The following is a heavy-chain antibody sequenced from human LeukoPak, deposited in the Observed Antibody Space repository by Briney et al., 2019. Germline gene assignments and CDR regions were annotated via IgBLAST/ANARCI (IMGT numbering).Heavy chain of an antibody. D-gene: IGHD3-10*01. CDR3: ARGPARGNWFDP. V-gene: IGHV1-2*02. J-gene: IGHJ5*02. Sequence: ASVKISCKASGYTFTGYYIHWVRQAPGQGLEWMGWINPNSGGTNYAQKSQGRVTMTRDTSISTAYMELNRLRSDGTAVYYCARGPARGNWFDPWGQGTLVTVSS. CDR2: INPNSGGT. CDR1: GYTFTGYY.